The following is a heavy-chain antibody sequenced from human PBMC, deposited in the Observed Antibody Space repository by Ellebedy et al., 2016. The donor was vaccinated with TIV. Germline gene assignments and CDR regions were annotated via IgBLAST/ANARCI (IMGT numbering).Heavy chain of an antibody. D-gene: IGHD4-17*01. J-gene: IGHJ3*02. Sequence: GGSLRLSCAASGFSFRSYWMSWVRQVPGRGLEWVANINQDESQRYYVDSVKGRFTISRDNAQTSLYLQMNSLGADDTAMYYCASDGSYGDYRSPTHAFVMWGQGTMVSVSS. CDR2: INQDESQR. CDR3: ASDGSYGDYRSPTHAFVM. V-gene: IGHV3-7*01. CDR1: GFSFRSYW.